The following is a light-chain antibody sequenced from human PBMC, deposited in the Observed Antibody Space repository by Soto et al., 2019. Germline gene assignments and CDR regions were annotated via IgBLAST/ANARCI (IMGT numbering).Light chain of an antibody. V-gene: IGKV3-20*01. J-gene: IGKJ4*01. CDR3: QQYGSSPKVT. CDR1: QSVSSSF. CDR2: GAS. Sequence: EIVLTQSPGTLSLSPGERATLSCRASQSVSSSFLAWYQQKPGQAPRLLIFGASNRATGIPDRFSGSGSGTDFTLTISRLEPGDFAVYYCQQYGSSPKVTFGGGTKVEIK.